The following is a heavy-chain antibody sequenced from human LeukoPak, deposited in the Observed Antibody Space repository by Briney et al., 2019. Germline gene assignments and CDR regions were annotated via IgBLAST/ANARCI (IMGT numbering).Heavy chain of an antibody. Sequence: PGGSLGLSCAASGFTFSSYAMSWVRQAPGKGLEWVSAISGSGGSTYYADSVKGRFTISRDNSKNTLYLQMNSLRAEDTAVYYCATLETGDHHFDYWGQGTLVTVSS. CDR2: ISGSGGST. CDR3: ATLETGDHHFDY. D-gene: IGHD7-27*01. V-gene: IGHV3-23*01. J-gene: IGHJ4*02. CDR1: GFTFSSYA.